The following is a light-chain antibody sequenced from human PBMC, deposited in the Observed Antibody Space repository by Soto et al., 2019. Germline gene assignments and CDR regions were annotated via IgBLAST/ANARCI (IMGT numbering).Light chain of an antibody. CDR1: QNINYY. V-gene: IGKV3-11*01. J-gene: IGKJ1*01. CDR3: QQRSNWPRT. CDR2: DAS. Sequence: EIVLTQSPATLSLSPGERTTLSCRASQNINYYLAWYQQKPGQAPRLLIYDASNRASGVPARFSGSGSGTDFTLTISSLEPEDFAVYYCQQRSNWPRTFGPGTTVEIK.